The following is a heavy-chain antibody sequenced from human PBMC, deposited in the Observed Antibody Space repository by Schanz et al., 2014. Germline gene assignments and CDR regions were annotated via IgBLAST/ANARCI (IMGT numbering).Heavy chain of an antibody. D-gene: IGHD3-9*01. CDR3: AKAADWPVTRFDP. Sequence: EVQLLESGGGLVQPGGSLRLSCASSGFSFTTYAMSWVRQAPGKGLEWVSALSEGGGGTHYADSVRGRFTISSDSSKNTLYLQMSSLRADDTAVYYCAKAADWPVTRFDPWGQGTLXIVSS. CDR2: LSEGGGGT. J-gene: IGHJ5*02. V-gene: IGHV3-23*01. CDR1: GFSFTTYA.